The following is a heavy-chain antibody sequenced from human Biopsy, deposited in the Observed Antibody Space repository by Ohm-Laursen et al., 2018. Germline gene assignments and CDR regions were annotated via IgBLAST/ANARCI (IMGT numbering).Heavy chain of an antibody. V-gene: IGHV4-4*07. CDR1: GDSISSGY. Sequence: GTLSLTCTVSGDSISSGYWTWIRRPAGKGLEWIGRIYGSGSTNYNPSLRGRVTLSGDTSKNQVSLRLRSVTAADTAVYYCARTPGKAVAGRFLDLWGRGTLVTVSS. D-gene: IGHD6-19*01. J-gene: IGHJ2*01. CDR2: IYGSGST. CDR3: ARTPGKAVAGRFLDL.